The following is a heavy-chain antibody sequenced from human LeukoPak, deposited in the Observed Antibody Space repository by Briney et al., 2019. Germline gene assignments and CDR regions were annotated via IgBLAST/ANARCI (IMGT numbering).Heavy chain of an antibody. CDR2: INHSGST. V-gene: IGHV4-34*01. D-gene: IGHD3-22*01. CDR1: GGSFSGYY. CDR3: ARGWLLLGYFDY. J-gene: IGHJ4*02. Sequence: PSETLSLTCAVYGGSFSGYYWSWSRQPPGKGLGWIGEINHSGSTNYNPSLKSRVTISVDTSKNQFSLKLSSVTAADTAVYYCARGWLLLGYFDYWGQGTLVTVSS.